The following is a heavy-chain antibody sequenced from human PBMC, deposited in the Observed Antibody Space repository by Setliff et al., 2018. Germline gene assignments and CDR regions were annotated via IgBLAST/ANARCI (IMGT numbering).Heavy chain of an antibody. D-gene: IGHD2-8*02. J-gene: IGHJ4*02. CDR3: TVYNTGSSKDHY. CDR1: GGSISGYY. Sequence: SETLSLTCAVYGGSISGYYWSWIRQPAGKGLEWIGEINHSGSTNYNPSLKSRVTISVDTSKNQFSLKLSSVTAADTALYYCTVYNTGSSKDHYWGQGTPVTVSS. CDR2: INHSGST. V-gene: IGHV4-34*01.